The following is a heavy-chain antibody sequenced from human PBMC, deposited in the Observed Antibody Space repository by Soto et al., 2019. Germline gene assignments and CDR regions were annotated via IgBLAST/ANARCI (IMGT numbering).Heavy chain of an antibody. CDR3: ARGIVGYCSSTSCLSWFDP. V-gene: IGHV3-74*01. CDR2: INSDGSST. J-gene: IGHJ5*02. CDR1: GFTFSSYW. Sequence: AGGSLRLSCAASGFTFSSYWMHWFRQAPGKGLVWVSRINSDGSSTSYADSVKGRFTISRDNAKNTLYLQMNSLRAEDTAVYYCARGIVGYCSSTSCLSWFDPWGQGTLVTVSS. D-gene: IGHD2-2*01.